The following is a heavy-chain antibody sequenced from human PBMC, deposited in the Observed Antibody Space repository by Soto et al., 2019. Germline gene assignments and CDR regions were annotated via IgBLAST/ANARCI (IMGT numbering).Heavy chain of an antibody. CDR2: IWYDGSNK. J-gene: IGHJ6*02. CDR3: AREGYCSSTSCYDYYGMDV. D-gene: IGHD2-2*01. Sequence: PGGSLRLSCAASGFTFSSYGMHRVRQAPGKGLEWVAVIWYDGSNKYYADSVKGRFTISRDNSKNTLYLQMNSLRAEDTAVYYCAREGYCSSTSCYDYYGMDVWGRGTTVTVSS. V-gene: IGHV3-33*01. CDR1: GFTFSSYG.